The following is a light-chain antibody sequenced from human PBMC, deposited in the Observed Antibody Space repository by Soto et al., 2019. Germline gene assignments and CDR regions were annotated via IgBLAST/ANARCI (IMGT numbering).Light chain of an antibody. CDR3: QQFTLNSLS. CDR2: QAS. J-gene: IGKJ4*01. CDR1: QNISSW. Sequence: DIQMTQSPSTLSASIGDRVTITCRASQNISSWLSWYQQKPGKAPNLLIYQASILESGVPSRFSGSGSGTEFSLTIRSLQPDDFATFYCQQFTLNSLSFGGGSQVEIK. V-gene: IGKV1-5*03.